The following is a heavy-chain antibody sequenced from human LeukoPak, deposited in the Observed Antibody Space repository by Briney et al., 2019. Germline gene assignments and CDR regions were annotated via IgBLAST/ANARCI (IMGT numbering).Heavy chain of an antibody. Sequence: GSLRLSCTASGITFSNYAMSWVRQPPGKGLEWIGEINHSGSTNYNPSLKSRVTISVDTSKNQFSLKLSSVTAADTAVYYCARQGYASGSYYNHWGRGTLVTVSS. CDR1: GITFSNYA. CDR2: INHSGST. V-gene: IGHV4-34*01. D-gene: IGHD3-10*01. CDR3: ARQGYASGSYYNH. J-gene: IGHJ5*02.